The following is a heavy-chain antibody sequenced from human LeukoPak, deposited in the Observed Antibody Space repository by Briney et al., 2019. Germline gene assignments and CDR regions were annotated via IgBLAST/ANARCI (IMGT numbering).Heavy chain of an antibody. V-gene: IGHV3-23*01. Sequence: GGSLRLSCAASGFTFSSYAMSWVAQAPGKGLEWGSGISGSGGSTYYADSVKGRFTISRDNSKNTLYLQMNSLRAEETALYYCARVGCSGGSCYCDYWGQGTQVTVSS. J-gene: IGHJ4*02. CDR3: ARVGCSGGSCYCDY. CDR1: GFTFSSYA. CDR2: ISGSGGST. D-gene: IGHD2-15*01.